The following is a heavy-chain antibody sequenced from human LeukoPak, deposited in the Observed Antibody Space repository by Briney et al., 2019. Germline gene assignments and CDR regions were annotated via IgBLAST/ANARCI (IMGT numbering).Heavy chain of an antibody. V-gene: IGHV3-7*01. Sequence: GGSLRLSCAASGFTFSTNWMSWVRQAPGKGLEWVANIKEDGSDKYYVDSVKGRFTISRDNAKNSLFLQMNSLRAEDTAVYYCARDGDGYHYWGQGTLVTVSS. J-gene: IGHJ4*02. CDR3: ARDGDGYHY. CDR1: GFTFSTNW. CDR2: IKEDGSDK. D-gene: IGHD5-18*01.